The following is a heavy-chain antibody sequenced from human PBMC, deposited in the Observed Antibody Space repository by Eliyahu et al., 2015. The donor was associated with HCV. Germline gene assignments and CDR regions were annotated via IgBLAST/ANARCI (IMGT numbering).Heavy chain of an antibody. Sequence: EVQVVESGGGLVPPGGSLRLSCVALGFTXSSYEMNWVRQAPGKGLEWISYISRSGSLIYYADSVKGRFTISRDNAKNSLYLQMDSLRAEDTAVYYCARAKYCSGGNCYSLCNYWGQGTLVTVSS. CDR2: ISRSGSLI. V-gene: IGHV3-48*03. D-gene: IGHD2-15*01. CDR1: GFTXSSYE. J-gene: IGHJ4*02. CDR3: ARAKYCSGGNCYSLCNY.